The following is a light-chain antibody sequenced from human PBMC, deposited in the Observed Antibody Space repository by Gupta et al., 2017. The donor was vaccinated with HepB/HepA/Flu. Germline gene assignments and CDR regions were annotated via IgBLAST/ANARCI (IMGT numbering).Light chain of an antibody. CDR3: MQGTQFPWT. Sequence: EIVMTQTPLSSRVTLGQPASISCRSSQSLVHSNGGTYLSWLQQRPGQPPRLLIYKISNRLSGVPDRFSGSGAGTDFTLKISRVEAEDVGIYYCMQGTQFPWTFGQGTKVEIK. CDR1: QSLVHSNGGTY. J-gene: IGKJ1*01. CDR2: KIS. V-gene: IGKV2-24*01.